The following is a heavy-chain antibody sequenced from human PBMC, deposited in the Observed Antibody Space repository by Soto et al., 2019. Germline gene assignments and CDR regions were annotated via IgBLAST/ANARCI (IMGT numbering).Heavy chain of an antibody. CDR3: ASSGSGWYLY. Sequence: QVQLVQSGAEVKKPGASVKVSCKASGYTFTSYELNWVRQATGQGLVWMGWMNPNSGNTRYAQKFQRRVTLTRNTSISTAYRELSSLRSEDPAVYYCASSGSGWYLYWGQGTLVNVSS. CDR1: GYTFTSYE. V-gene: IGHV1-8*01. J-gene: IGHJ4*02. CDR2: MNPNSGNT. D-gene: IGHD6-19*01.